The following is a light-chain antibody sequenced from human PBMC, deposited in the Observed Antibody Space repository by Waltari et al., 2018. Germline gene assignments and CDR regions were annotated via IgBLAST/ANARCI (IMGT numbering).Light chain of an antibody. J-gene: IGKJ2*01. CDR2: GAS. Sequence: EILMTQSPATLSVSPGERATLSCRASQSVKSNLAWSQQKPGHAPRLLIYGASTRVTGIPARFSGSGSGTEFTLTISSLQSEDSAVYFCQQYNIRPPDTFGQGTKLEIK. V-gene: IGKV3-15*01. CDR1: QSVKSN. CDR3: QQYNIRPPDT.